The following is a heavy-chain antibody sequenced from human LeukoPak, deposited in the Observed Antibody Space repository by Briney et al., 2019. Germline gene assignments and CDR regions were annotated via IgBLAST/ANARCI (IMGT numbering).Heavy chain of an antibody. Sequence: GGSLRLSRAASGFTFSSYAMSWVRQAPGKGLEWVSAISGSGGSTYYADSVKGRFTISRDNSKNTLYLQMNSLRAEDTAVYYCAKENMITFGGVIVLYFDYWGQGTLVTVSS. CDR1: GFTFSSYA. D-gene: IGHD3-16*02. J-gene: IGHJ4*02. CDR3: AKENMITFGGVIVLYFDY. V-gene: IGHV3-23*01. CDR2: ISGSGGST.